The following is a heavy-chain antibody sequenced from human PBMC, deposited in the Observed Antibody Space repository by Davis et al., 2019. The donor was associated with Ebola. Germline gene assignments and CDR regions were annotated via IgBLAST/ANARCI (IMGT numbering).Heavy chain of an antibody. J-gene: IGHJ4*02. D-gene: IGHD5-12*01. V-gene: IGHV3-11*06. CDR1: GFTFSDYY. CDR2: ISSSRSYT. Sequence: GESLKISCAASGFTFSDYYMSWIRQAPGKGLEWVSYISSSRSYTNYADSVKGRFTISRDNAKNSLYLQMNSLRAEDTAVYYCARANSGYDYGIDYWGQGTLVTVSS. CDR3: ARANSGYDYGIDY.